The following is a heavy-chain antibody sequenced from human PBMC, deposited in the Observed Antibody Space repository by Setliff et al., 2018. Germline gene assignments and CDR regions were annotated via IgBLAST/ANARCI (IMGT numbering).Heavy chain of an antibody. CDR1: GYTFRNYA. CDR3: ARAPSVELVTIRTNSWFTY. CDR2: ISVYNGDT. Sequence: ASVKVSCKASGYTFRNYAFAWVRQAPGQGLEWVGWISVYNGDTNYAQKFQGRVTLTADTSTSTAYMELRSLTSDDSAFYYCARAPSVELVTIRTNSWFTYWGQGTLVTVSS. V-gene: IGHV1-18*01. D-gene: IGHD5-18*01. J-gene: IGHJ4*02.